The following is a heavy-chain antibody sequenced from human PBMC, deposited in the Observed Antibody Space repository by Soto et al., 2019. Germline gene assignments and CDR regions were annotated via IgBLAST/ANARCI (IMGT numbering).Heavy chain of an antibody. Sequence: QVQFVQSGAEVKKPGASVKVSCKASGYTFIGYYIHWVRQAPGQGLEWMGRINPRSGDTTYAQQFQGRLTMTRDTSISTAYLELSRLRSDDTAVYYRGREGVGATTLGCFDPWGEGSLVTVS. CDR1: GYTFIGYY. D-gene: IGHD1-26*01. CDR3: GREGVGATTLGCFDP. CDR2: INPRSGDT. J-gene: IGHJ5*02. V-gene: IGHV1-2*06.